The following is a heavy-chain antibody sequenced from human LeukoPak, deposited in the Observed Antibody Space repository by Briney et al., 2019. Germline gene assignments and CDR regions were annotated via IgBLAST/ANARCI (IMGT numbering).Heavy chain of an antibody. D-gene: IGHD6-13*01. V-gene: IGHV1-24*01. J-gene: IGHJ4*02. CDR1: GYTLTELS. CDR3: ASDGASSSWYSFDY. Sequence: ASVKVSCKVSGYTLTELSMHWVRQAPGKRLEWMGGFDPEDGETIYAQKFQGRVTMTEDTSTDTAYMELSSLRSEDTAVYYCASDGASSSWYSFDYWGQGTLVTVSS. CDR2: FDPEDGET.